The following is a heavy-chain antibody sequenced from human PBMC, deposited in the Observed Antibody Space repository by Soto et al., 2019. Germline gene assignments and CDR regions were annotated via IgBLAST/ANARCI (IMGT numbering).Heavy chain of an antibody. J-gene: IGHJ3*02. CDR2: ISWNSGSI. CDR3: ARVRLLWFGELLWYSGYDSVSGAFDI. Sequence: HPGGSLRLSCAASGFTFDDYAMHWVRQAPGKGLEWVSGISWNSGSIGYADSVKGRFTISRDNAKNSLYLQMNSLRAEDTAVYYCARVRLLWFGELLWYSGYDSVSGAFDIWGQGTMVTVSS. CDR1: GFTFDDYA. D-gene: IGHD3-10*01. V-gene: IGHV3-9*01.